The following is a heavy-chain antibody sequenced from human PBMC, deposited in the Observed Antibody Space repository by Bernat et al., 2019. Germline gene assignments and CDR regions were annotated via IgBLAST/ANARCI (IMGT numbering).Heavy chain of an antibody. CDR1: GYSFTSYW. CDR3: ARRHSSSAHYFDL. J-gene: IGHJ4*02. CDR2: IYPGDSDT. D-gene: IGHD6-13*01. V-gene: IGHV5-51*01. Sequence: VQLVQSGAQVKKAGESLRISCKGSGYSFTSYWIAWVRQMPGKDPEWMGIIYPGDSDTIYSPSFQGQVTISADNSITNVYLQWSSLKASDTAMYYCARRHSSSAHYFDLWGQGTLVTVSS.